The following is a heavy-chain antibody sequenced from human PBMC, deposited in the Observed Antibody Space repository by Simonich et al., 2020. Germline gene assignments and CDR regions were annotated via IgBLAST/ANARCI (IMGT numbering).Heavy chain of an antibody. CDR1: GFTFSSYW. V-gene: IGHV3-7*01. D-gene: IGHD6-6*01. Sequence: EVQLVESGGGLVQPGGSLRLSCAASGFTFSSYWMSWVRQAPGKGLECGANIKQDGSEKNYVDSVKGRFTISRDNAKNSLYLQMNSLRAEDTAVYYCAREYSSSSDPYWYFDLWGRGTLVTVSS. J-gene: IGHJ2*01. CDR3: AREYSSSSDPYWYFDL. CDR2: IKQDGSEK.